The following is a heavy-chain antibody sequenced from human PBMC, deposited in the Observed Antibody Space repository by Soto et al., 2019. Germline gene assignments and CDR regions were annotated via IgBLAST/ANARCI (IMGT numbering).Heavy chain of an antibody. CDR1: GFTFSSYA. D-gene: IGHD3-16*02. J-gene: IGHJ6*02. CDR2: ISYDGSNK. CDR3: ATPVNYYYYYGMDV. V-gene: IGHV3-30-3*01. Sequence: GSLRLSCAASGFTFSSYAMHWVRQAPGKGLEWVAVISYDGSNKYYADSVKGRFTISRDNSKNTLYLQMNSLRAEDTAVYYCATPVNYYYYYGMDVWGQGTTVTVYS.